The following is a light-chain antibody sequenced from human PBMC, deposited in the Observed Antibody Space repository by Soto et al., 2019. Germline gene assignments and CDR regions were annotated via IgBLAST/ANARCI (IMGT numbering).Light chain of an antibody. Sequence: QSALTQPASVSGSPGQSITISCTGTSSDVGGYNYVSWYQQHPGKAPKLMIYDVSNRPSGVSNRFSGSTSGNTASLTITGPQAEDDADYYFSAYTSSSAPVVFGGGTKLT. J-gene: IGLJ2*01. V-gene: IGLV2-14*01. CDR1: SSDVGGYNY. CDR2: DVS. CDR3: SAYTSSSAPVV.